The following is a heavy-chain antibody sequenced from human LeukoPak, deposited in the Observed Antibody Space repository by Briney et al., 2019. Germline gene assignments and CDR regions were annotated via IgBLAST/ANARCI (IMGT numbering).Heavy chain of an antibody. Sequence: SETLSLTCTVSGGSISSYYWSWIRQPPGKGLEWIGYIYYSGSTNYNPSLKSRVTISVDTSKNQFSLKLSSVTAADTAVYYCARGRDSYGHPTGWFDLWGQGTLVTVSS. J-gene: IGHJ5*02. CDR2: IYYSGST. CDR3: ARGRDSYGHPTGWFDL. CDR1: GGSISSYY. D-gene: IGHD5-18*01. V-gene: IGHV4-59*01.